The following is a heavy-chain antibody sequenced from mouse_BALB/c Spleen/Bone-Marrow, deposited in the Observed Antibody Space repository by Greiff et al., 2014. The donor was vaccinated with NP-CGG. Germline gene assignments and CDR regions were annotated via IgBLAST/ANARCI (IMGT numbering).Heavy chain of an antibody. Sequence: EVQLQQSGAELVKPGASVKLSCTASGFNIKDTYMHWVKQRPEQGLEWIGRIDPANGNTKYDPKFQGKATITADTSSNTAYLQLSSLTSEDTAVYYCARYYRYYYAMDYWGQGASVTVSS. V-gene: IGHV14-3*02. CDR1: GFNIKDTY. CDR2: IDPANGNT. J-gene: IGHJ4*01. CDR3: ARYYRYYYAMDY. D-gene: IGHD1-1*01.